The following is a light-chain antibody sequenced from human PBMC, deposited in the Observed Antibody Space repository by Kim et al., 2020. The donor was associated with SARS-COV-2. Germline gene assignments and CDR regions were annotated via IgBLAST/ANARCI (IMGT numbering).Light chain of an antibody. J-gene: IGLJ3*02. Sequence: GKTVTIARTRSSGSIASNYVQWYQQRPGSSPTTVIYEDNQRPSGVPDRFSGSIDSSSNSASLTISGLKTEDEADYYCQSYDSSSWVFGGGTQLTVL. CDR1: SGSIASNY. V-gene: IGLV6-57*01. CDR3: QSYDSSSWV. CDR2: EDN.